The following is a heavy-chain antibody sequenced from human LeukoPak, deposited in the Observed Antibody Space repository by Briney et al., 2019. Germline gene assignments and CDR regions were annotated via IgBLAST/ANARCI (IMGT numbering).Heavy chain of an antibody. Sequence: SETLSLTCTVYGGSFSGYYWSWIRQPPGKGLEWIGEINQSGSTNYNPSLKSRGTISVDTSKNQFSLKLSSVTAADTAMYYCAREVYSSSSGYYYYMDVWGKGTTVTVSS. V-gene: IGHV4-34*01. CDR1: GGSFSGYY. CDR3: AREVYSSSSGYYYYMDV. J-gene: IGHJ6*03. CDR2: INQSGST. D-gene: IGHD6-6*01.